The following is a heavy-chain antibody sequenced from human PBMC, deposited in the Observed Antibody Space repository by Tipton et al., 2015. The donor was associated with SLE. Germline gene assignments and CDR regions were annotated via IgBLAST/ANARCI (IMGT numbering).Heavy chain of an antibody. CDR1: GGSFSGYY. D-gene: IGHD3-10*01. V-gene: IGHV4-34*01. CDR2: IYHSGSS. J-gene: IGHJ4*02. Sequence: TLSLTCAIYGGSFSGYYWSWIRQPPGKGLEWIGHIYHSGSSNYNPSLKSRVTISVDTSKNQFSLKLSSVTAADTAVYYCARAAGEIDYWGQGTLVTVSS. CDR3: ARAAGEIDY.